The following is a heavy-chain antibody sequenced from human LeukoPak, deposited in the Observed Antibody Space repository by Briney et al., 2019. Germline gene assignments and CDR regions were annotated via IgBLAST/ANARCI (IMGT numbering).Heavy chain of an antibody. Sequence: PPETLSLTCTVSGGSVSSGSYYWSWIRQPPGKGLEWIGYIYYSGSTNYNPSLKSRVTISVDTSKNQFSLKLSSVTAADTAVYYCARVRESSGYYYNDYWGQGTLVTVSS. CDR1: GGSVSSGSYY. V-gene: IGHV4-61*01. CDR3: ARVRESSGYYYNDY. D-gene: IGHD3-22*01. J-gene: IGHJ4*02. CDR2: IYYSGST.